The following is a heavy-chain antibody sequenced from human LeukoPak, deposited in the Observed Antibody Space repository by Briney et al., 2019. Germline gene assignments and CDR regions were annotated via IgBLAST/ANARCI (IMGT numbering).Heavy chain of an antibody. CDR3: ARHPFD. V-gene: IGHV5-51*01. J-gene: IGHJ4*02. Sequence: GESLKISCKASGYRFTSDWIAWVRQMPGKGLEWMGIIYPGDSDTRYSPSFQGQVTISANKSISTAYLQWSSLKASDTAIYYCARHPFDWGQGTLVTVSS. CDR2: IYPGDSDT. CDR1: GYRFTSDW.